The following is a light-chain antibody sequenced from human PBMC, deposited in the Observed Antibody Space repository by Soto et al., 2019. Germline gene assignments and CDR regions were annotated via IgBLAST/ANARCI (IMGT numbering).Light chain of an antibody. V-gene: IGLV2-18*01. J-gene: IGLJ1*01. CDR3: SLYISGSTYV. CDR2: EVI. CDR1: SSDIGSYNR. Sequence: QSDLTQPPSVSGSPGQSVTISCTGTSSDIGSYNRISWYQQPPGTAPKLIMYEVINRPSGVPDRFSGSKSGSTASLTISGLQAEDEADYYCSLYISGSTYVFGTGTKVTVL.